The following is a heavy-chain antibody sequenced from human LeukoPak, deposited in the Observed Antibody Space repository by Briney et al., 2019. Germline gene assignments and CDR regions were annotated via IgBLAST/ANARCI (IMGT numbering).Heavy chain of an antibody. Sequence: PGGSLRFSCAASGFTFSNHWMHWVRQAPGKGLVWVSRIDEGGSNAMYADSVKGRFSTSRDNAKNTVNLQMNSLRAEDTGVYYCIRDEALWRLDYWGQGTLVTVSS. CDR2: IDEGGSNA. D-gene: IGHD2-21*01. J-gene: IGHJ4*02. CDR3: IRDEALWRLDY. V-gene: IGHV3-74*03. CDR1: GFTFSNHW.